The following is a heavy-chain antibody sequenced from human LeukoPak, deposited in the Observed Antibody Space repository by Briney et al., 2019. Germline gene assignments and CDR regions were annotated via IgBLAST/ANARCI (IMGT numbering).Heavy chain of an antibody. CDR3: ARGEGYSSGWHNTIFDY. J-gene: IGHJ4*02. Sequence: GGSLRLSCAASGFTVSSNYMSWVRQAPGKGLEWVSVIYSGGSTYYADSVKGRFTISRDNSKNTLYLQMNSLRAEDTAVYYCARGEGYSSGWHNTIFDYWGQGTLVTVSS. D-gene: IGHD6-19*01. CDR1: GFTVSSNY. V-gene: IGHV3-53*01. CDR2: IYSGGST.